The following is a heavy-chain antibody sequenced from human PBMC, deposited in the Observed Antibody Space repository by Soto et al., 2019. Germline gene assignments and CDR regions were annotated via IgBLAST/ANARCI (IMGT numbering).Heavy chain of an antibody. V-gene: IGHV3-30*04. CDR2: ISHDGTNK. Sequence: QVQLVGSGGGVVRPGRSLRVSWAASGLTFSSHAMTGAPRGPGKGLKWVAVISHDGTNKYYLDSVKGRFTISRDNSENTLYLQMNSLRVEDTAVYYCASDYKWELIGGTFDYWGQGTLVTVSA. CDR1: GLTFSSHA. CDR3: ASDYKWELIGGTFDY. J-gene: IGHJ4*02. D-gene: IGHD1-26*01.